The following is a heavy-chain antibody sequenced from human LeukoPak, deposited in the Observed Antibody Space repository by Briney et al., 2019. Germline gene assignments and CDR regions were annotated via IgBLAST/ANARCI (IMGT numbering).Heavy chain of an antibody. CDR1: GYSFTSYW. Sequence: HGASLQISCKGSGYSFTSYWIGWVRQMPGKGLEWMGITYPGDSDTRYSPSFQGQVTISADKSISTAYLQWSSLKASDTAMYYCARRTKGYAFDIWGQGTMVTVSS. V-gene: IGHV5-51*01. CDR3: ARRTKGYAFDI. J-gene: IGHJ3*02. CDR2: TYPGDSDT.